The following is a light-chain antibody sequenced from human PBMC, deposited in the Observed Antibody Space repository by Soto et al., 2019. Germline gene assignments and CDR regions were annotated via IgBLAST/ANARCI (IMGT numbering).Light chain of an antibody. CDR3: NSYTSSSTYV. V-gene: IGLV2-14*01. J-gene: IGLJ1*01. CDR1: SSDVGGYNY. Sequence: QSALTQPASVSGSPGQSITISCTGTSSDVGGYNYVSWYQQHPGKAPKLMIYDVSNRPSGVSNRFSGSKSGNTASLTISGLQAEDEAVYYCNSYTSSSTYVFGTGTKLTVL. CDR2: DVS.